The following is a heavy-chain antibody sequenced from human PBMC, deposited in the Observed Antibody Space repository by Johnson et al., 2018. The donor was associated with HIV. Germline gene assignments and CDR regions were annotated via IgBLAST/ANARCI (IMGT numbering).Heavy chain of an antibody. V-gene: IGHV3-11*04. CDR1: GFIFSDYY. CDR2: FSSSGTTI. D-gene: IGHD4-11*01. J-gene: IGHJ3*02. CDR3: ARGLRLDDAFDI. Sequence: QVQLVESGGGLVKPGGSLRLSCAASGFIFSDYYMNWIRQAPGKGLEWVSYFSSSGTTIYYADSVKGRFTISRDNAKNSLYLQMNSLRAEDTAVYYCARGLRLDDAFDIWGQGTMVTVSS.